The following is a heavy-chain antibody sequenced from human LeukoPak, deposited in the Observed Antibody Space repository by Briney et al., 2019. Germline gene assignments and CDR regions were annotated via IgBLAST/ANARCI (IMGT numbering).Heavy chain of an antibody. J-gene: IGHJ4*02. D-gene: IGHD3-10*01. V-gene: IGHV3-64D*06. CDR2: ISSNGGST. CDR3: VKDPTYYYGSGSSYFDY. CDR1: GFTFSSYA. Sequence: GGSLRLSCSASGFTFSSYAMHWVRQAPGKGLEYVSAISSNGGSTYYADSVKGRFTISRDNSKNTLYLQMSSLRAEDTAVYYCVKDPTYYYGSGSSYFDYWGQGTLVTVSS.